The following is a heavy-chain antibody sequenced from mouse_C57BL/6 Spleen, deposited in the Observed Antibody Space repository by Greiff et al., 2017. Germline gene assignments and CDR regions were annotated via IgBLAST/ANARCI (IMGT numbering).Heavy chain of an antibody. CDR2: INPNNGGT. D-gene: IGHD3-2*02. Sequence: EVQLQQSGPELVKPGASVKMSCKASGYTFTDFNMHWVKQSHGKSLEWIGYINPNNGGTSYNQKFKGKATLTVNKYSSTAYMELRSLTSEDSAVYYCARGDGSYYYAMDYWGQGTSVTVSS. CDR1: GYTFTDFN. CDR3: ARGDGSYYYAMDY. J-gene: IGHJ4*01. V-gene: IGHV1-22*01.